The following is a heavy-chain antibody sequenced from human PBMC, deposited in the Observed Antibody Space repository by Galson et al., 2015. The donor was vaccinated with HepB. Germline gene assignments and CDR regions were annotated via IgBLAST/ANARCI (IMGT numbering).Heavy chain of an antibody. D-gene: IGHD2-15*01. CDR2: IIPILGIA. J-gene: IGHJ3*02. V-gene: IGHV1-69*02. Sequence: SVTVSCKASGGTFSSYTISWVRQAPGQGLEWMGRIIPILGIANYAQKFQGRVTITADKSTSTAYMELSSLRSEDTAVYYCARSGEQSDIVVVVATSRGAFDIWGQGTMVTVSS. CDR1: GGTFSSYT. CDR3: ARSGEQSDIVVVVATSRGAFDI.